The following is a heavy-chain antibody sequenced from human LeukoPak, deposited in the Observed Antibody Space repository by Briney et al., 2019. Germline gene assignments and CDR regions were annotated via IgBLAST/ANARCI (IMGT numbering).Heavy chain of an antibody. CDR1: GYTFSGYY. D-gene: IGHD6-13*01. CDR2: INPNSGGT. V-gene: IGHV1-2*02. J-gene: IGHJ1*01. CDR3: ARGYPLSTTAAGTYFQH. Sequence: ASVKVSCKASGYTFSGYYLHWVRQAPGQGFEWMRWINPNSGGTNYAQKFQGRVTMTRDTSISTVYMELSRLTSDDTAVYYCARGYPLSTTAAGTYFQHWGQGTLVTVSS.